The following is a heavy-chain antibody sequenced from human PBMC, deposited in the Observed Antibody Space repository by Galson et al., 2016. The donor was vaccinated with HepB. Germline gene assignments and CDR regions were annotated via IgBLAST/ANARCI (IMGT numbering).Heavy chain of an antibody. CDR2: ISPGGDST. V-gene: IGHV3-23*01. D-gene: IGHD3-22*01. J-gene: IGHJ4*02. CDR1: GFTFSSYA. CDR3: ATIRGNTFGYYLYYFDY. Sequence: SLRLSCAASGFTFSSYAMSRVRPAPGKGPEWVSAISPGGDSTYYTDSMKGRFTISRDSSKNTLYLQMNSLRAVDTAVYYCATIRGNTFGYYLYYFDYWGQGTLVTVSS.